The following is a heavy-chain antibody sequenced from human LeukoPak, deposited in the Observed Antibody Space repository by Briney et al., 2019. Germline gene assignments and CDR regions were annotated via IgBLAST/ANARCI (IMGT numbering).Heavy chain of an antibody. D-gene: IGHD3-22*01. Sequence: SGPTLVNPTQTLTLTCTFSGFSLSTSGVGVGWIRQPPGKALEWLALIYWNDDKRYSPSLKSRLTITKDTSKNQVVLTMTSMDPVDTATYYCAHTQYYYDSSGYYYGEYFQHWGQGTLVTVSS. CDR2: IYWNDDK. CDR3: AHTQYYYDSSGYYYGEYFQH. CDR1: GFSLSTSGVG. J-gene: IGHJ1*01. V-gene: IGHV2-5*01.